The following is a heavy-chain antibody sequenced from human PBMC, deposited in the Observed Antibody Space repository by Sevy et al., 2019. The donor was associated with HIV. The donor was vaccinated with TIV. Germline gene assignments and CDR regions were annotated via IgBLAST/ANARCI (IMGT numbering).Heavy chain of an antibody. CDR2: INSDGSST. D-gene: IGHD5-18*01. J-gene: IGHJ4*02. Sequence: GGSLRLSCAASGFTFSSYWMHWVRQAPGKGLVWVSRINSDGSSTSYADSVKGGFTISRDNAKNTLYLQMNSLRAEDTAVYYCARAHSYGPRGADYWGQGTLVTVSS. CDR1: GFTFSSYW. V-gene: IGHV3-74*01. CDR3: ARAHSYGPRGADY.